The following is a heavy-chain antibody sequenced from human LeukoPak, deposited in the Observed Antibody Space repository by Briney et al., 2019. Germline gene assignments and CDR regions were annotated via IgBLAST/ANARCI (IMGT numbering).Heavy chain of an antibody. D-gene: IGHD4-17*01. CDR2: ISWNSGSI. V-gene: IGHV3-9*01. CDR3: AKDTNDYGDYFDY. Sequence: PGGSLRLSCAASGFTFDDYAMHWVRQAPGKGLEWVSGISWNSGSIGYADSVKGRFTISRDNAKNSLYLQMNSLRAEDTALYYCAKDTNDYGDYFDYWGRGTLVTVSS. CDR1: GFTFDDYA. J-gene: IGHJ4*02.